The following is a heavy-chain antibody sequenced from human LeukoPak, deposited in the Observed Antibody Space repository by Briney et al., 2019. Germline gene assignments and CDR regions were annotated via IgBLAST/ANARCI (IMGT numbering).Heavy chain of an antibody. J-gene: IGHJ5*02. CDR1: GGSFSGYY. Sequence: SETLSLTCAVYGGSFSGYYWSWIRQPPGKGLEWIGEINHSGSTNYNPSLKSRVTISVDTSKNQFSLKLSSVTAADTAVYYCAGAPYYYDSGGYGWFDPWGQGTLVTVSS. V-gene: IGHV4-34*01. D-gene: IGHD3-22*01. CDR2: INHSGST. CDR3: AGAPYYYDSGGYGWFDP.